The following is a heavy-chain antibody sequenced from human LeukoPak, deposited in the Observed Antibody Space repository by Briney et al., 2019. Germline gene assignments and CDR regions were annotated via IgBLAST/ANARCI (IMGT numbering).Heavy chain of an antibody. V-gene: IGHV1-2*02. CDR1: GYTFIGYY. CDR3: ARVPVGGEKYFQH. CDR2: INPNSGGT. Sequence: ASVKVSCKASGYTFIGYYMHWVRQAPGQGLEWMGWINPNSGGTNYAQKFQGRVTMTRDTSISTAYMELSRLRSDDTAVYYCARVPVGGEKYFQHWGQGTLVTVSS. J-gene: IGHJ1*01. D-gene: IGHD2-2*01.